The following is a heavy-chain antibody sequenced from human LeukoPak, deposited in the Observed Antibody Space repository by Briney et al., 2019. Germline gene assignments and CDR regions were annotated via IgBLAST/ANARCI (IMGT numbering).Heavy chain of an antibody. V-gene: IGHV4-39*07. D-gene: IGHD2-2*02. CDR1: GGSISSSSYY. CDR3: ARGGCSSTSCYTRIGAFDI. CDR2: IYYSGST. J-gene: IGHJ3*02. Sequence: PSETLSLTCTVSGGSISSSSYYWGWIRQPPGKGLEWIGSIYYSGSTYYNPSLKSRVTISVDTSKNQFSLKLSSVTAADTAVYYCARGGCSSTSCYTRIGAFDIWGQGTMVTVSS.